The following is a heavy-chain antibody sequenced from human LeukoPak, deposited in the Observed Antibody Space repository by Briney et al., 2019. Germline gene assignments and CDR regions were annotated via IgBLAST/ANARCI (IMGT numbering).Heavy chain of an antibody. CDR2: INHSGST. CDR1: GFMFSSAA. J-gene: IGHJ4*02. Sequence: GSLRLSCAASGFMFSSAAMTWIRQPPGKGLEWIGEINHSGSTNYNPSLKSRVTISVDTSKNQFSLKLSSVTAADTAVYYCARGRQWLVPKAFDYWGQGTLVTVSS. D-gene: IGHD6-19*01. CDR3: ARGRQWLVPKAFDY. V-gene: IGHV4-34*01.